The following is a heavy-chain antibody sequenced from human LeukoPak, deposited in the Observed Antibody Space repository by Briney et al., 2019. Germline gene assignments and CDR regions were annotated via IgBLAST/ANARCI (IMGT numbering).Heavy chain of an antibody. CDR1: GFTFSSYS. D-gene: IGHD6-13*01. CDR3: ARGRFIAAAGTNWFDP. Sequence: GESLRLSCAASGFTFSSYSMNWVRQAPGKGLELVSSISSSSSYIYYADSVKGRFTISRDNAKNSLYLQMNSLRAEDTAVYYCARGRFIAAAGTNWFDPWGQGTLVTVSS. CDR2: ISSSSSYI. J-gene: IGHJ5*02. V-gene: IGHV3-21*01.